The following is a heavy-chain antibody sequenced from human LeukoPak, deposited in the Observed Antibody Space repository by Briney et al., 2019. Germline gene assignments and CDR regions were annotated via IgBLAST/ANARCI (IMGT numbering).Heavy chain of an antibody. CDR3: ARVKRYCSGGSCHSPYFDY. J-gene: IGHJ4*02. CDR2: ISAYNGNT. CDR1: GYTFTSYG. D-gene: IGHD2-15*01. Sequence: ASVKVSCKASGYTFTSYGISWVRQAPGQGLEWMGWISAYNGNTNYAQKLQGRVTMTTDTSTSTAYMELRSLRSDDTAVYYCARVKRYCSGGSCHSPYFDYWGQGTLVTVSS. V-gene: IGHV1-18*01.